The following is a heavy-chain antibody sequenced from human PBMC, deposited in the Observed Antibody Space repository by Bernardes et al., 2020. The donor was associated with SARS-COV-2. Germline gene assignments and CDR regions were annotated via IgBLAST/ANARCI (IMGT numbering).Heavy chain of an antibody. CDR1: GGTFSSYA. Sequence: SVKVSCKASGGTFSSYAISWVRQAPGQGLEWMGGIIPIFGTANYAQKFQGRVTITADESTSTAYMELSSLRSEDTAVYYCARALKPYYYDSSGVYKNDAFDIWGQGTMVTVSS. J-gene: IGHJ3*02. V-gene: IGHV1-69*13. CDR2: IIPIFGTA. D-gene: IGHD3-22*01. CDR3: ARALKPYYYDSSGVYKNDAFDI.